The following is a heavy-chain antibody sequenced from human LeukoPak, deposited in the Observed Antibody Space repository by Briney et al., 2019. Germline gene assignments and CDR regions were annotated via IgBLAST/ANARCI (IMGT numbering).Heavy chain of an antibody. CDR2: INSNSVNT. CDR1: GFLFETFV. CDR3: AKDLLPIGGWFDP. V-gene: IGHV3-23*01. D-gene: IGHD2-15*01. Sequence: PGGSLRLSCAASGFLFETFVMSWVRQAPGKGLEWVSSINSNSVNTYYADSVKGRFTVSRDNSKRTLYLQMSSLRAEDTAVYYCAKDLLPIGGWFDPWGQGTLVTVSS. J-gene: IGHJ5*02.